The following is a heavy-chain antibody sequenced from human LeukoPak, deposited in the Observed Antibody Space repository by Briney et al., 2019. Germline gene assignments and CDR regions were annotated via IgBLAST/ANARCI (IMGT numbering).Heavy chain of an antibody. CDR2: IYTSGST. CDR3: ARGLVDVVGATTAASWFDP. V-gene: IGHV4-61*02. CDR1: GGSISSGSYY. D-gene: IGHD1-26*01. Sequence: SETLSLTCTVSGGSISSGSYYWSRIRQPARTGLEWIGRIYTSGSTNYNPSLKSRVTISVDTSKNQFSLKLSSVTAADTAVYYCARGLVDVVGATTAASWFDPWGQGTLVTVSS. J-gene: IGHJ5*02.